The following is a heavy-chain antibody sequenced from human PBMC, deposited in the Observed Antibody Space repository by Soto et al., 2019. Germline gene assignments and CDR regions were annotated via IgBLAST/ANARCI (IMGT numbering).Heavy chain of an antibody. CDR1: GFTFDDYA. D-gene: IGHD3-9*01. CDR3: AKEAYIEGKDYFPFDI. CDR2: ISWNSGSI. Sequence: PGGSLRLSCAASGFTFDDYAMHWVRQAPGKGLEWVSGISWNSGSIGYADSVKGRFTISRDNAKNSLYLQMNSLRAEDTALYYCAKEAYIEGKDYFPFDIWAQGTMVTVSS. J-gene: IGHJ3*02. V-gene: IGHV3-9*01.